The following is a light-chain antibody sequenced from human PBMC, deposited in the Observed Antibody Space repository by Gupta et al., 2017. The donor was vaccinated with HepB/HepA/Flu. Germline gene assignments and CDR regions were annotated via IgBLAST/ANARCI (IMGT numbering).Light chain of an antibody. CDR3: QSYDYSLSGVV. V-gene: IGLV1-40*01. Sequence: QSVLTQTPSVSGAPGQRVTIACTGSSSNIGARYDVQWYQQLPGTAPNLLIYDNTNRPSGVPDRFSGSKSGTSASLAITGLQAEDEADYYCQSYDYSLSGVVFGGGTKLTVL. CDR2: DNT. J-gene: IGLJ2*01. CDR1: SSNIGARYD.